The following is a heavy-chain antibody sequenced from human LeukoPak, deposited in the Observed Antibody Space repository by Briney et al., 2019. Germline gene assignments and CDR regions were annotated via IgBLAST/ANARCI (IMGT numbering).Heavy chain of an antibody. CDR3: ARAPPNKGDGYSTGGGLFDY. V-gene: IGHV4-34*01. Sequence: SETLSLTCAVSGGSFSGYYWTWIRQHPGKGLEWIGEINHSGRTNYNPSLKSRVIMSVDTSKNQFSLKLSSVTAADTAVFYCARAPPNKGDGYSTGGGLFDYWGQGILVTVSS. J-gene: IGHJ4*02. CDR1: GGSFSGYY. CDR2: INHSGRT. D-gene: IGHD5-24*01.